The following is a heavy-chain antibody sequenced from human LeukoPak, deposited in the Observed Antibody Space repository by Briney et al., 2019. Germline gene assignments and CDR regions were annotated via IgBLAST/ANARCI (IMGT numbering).Heavy chain of an antibody. CDR3: ASGRGLYSFYAFDI. J-gene: IGHJ3*02. CDR2: IYYSGST. CDR1: GGSISSYY. Sequence: QSSETLSLTCTVSGGSISSYYWSWIRQPPGKGLEWIGYIYYSGSTDYNPSLRSRVTISVGTSKSQFSLKLSSVTAADTAVYYCASGRGLYSFYAFDIWGQGTMVTVSS. D-gene: IGHD5-18*01. V-gene: IGHV4-59*01.